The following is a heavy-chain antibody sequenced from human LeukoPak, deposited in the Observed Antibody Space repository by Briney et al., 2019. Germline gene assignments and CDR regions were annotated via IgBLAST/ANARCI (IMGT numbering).Heavy chain of an antibody. CDR3: ARDRSGWYGNYFDY. V-gene: IGHV4-59*01. J-gene: IGHJ4*01. CDR1: GGSISNYY. Sequence: SETLSLTCTVSGGSISNYYWSWVRQPPGKGLEWIGYIYYSGSTNYNPSLKSRVTISVDTSKNQFSLKLSSVTAADTAVYYCARDRSGWYGNYFDYWGQGTLVTVS. D-gene: IGHD6-19*01. CDR2: IYYSGST.